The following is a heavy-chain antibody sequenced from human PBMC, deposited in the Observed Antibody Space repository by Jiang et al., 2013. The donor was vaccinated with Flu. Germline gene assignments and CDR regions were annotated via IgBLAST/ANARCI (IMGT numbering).Heavy chain of an antibody. D-gene: IGHD6-19*01. CDR2: ISGSGGST. CDR3: DEKNRVSSGLFDY. V-gene: IGHV3-23*01. CDR1: GFTFSSYA. Sequence: VQLLESGGGLVQPGGSLRLSYAASGFTFSSYAMSWVRQAPGKGLEWVSAISGSGGSTYYADSVKGRFTISRDNSKNTLYLQMNSLRAEDTAVYYCDEKNRVSSGLFDYWGQGTLVTVSS. J-gene: IGHJ4*02.